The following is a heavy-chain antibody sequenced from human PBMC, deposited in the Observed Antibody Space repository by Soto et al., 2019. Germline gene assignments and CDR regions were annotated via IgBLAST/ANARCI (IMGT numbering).Heavy chain of an antibody. Sequence: KTSETLSLTCTVSGGSVTSGNYYGSWIRQPPGKGLEWIGHIYYSGSTNYNPSLKSRVTISVDASKKQFSLKLSSVTAADTAIYYCARGPVVTPFVDYWGQGTLVTVSS. V-gene: IGHV4-61*01. CDR2: IYYSGST. CDR3: ARGPVVTPFVDY. J-gene: IGHJ4*02. CDR1: GGSVTSGNYY. D-gene: IGHD2-21*02.